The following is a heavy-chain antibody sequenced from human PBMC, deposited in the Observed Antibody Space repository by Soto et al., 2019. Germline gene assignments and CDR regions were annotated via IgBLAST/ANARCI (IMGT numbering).Heavy chain of an antibody. V-gene: IGHV3-33*08. CDR2: IWYDGSNK. CDR1: GFTFSSYG. J-gene: IGHJ4*02. CDR3: ARKSMIGTRPFDY. Sequence: VQLLESGGGLVQPGGSLRLSCAASGFTFSSYGMHWVRQAPGKGLEWVAVIWYDGSNKYYADSVKGRFTISRDNSKNTLYLQMNSLRAEDTAVYYCARKSMIGTRPFDYWGQGTLVTVSS. D-gene: IGHD3-22*01.